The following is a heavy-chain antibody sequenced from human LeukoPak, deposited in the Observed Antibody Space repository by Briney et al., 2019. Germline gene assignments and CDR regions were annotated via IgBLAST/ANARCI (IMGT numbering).Heavy chain of an antibody. CDR2: IYYSGST. CDR3: ARAASSGYLGY. CDR1: GGFFSSGGYY. D-gene: IGHD3-22*01. V-gene: IGHV4-31*03. J-gene: IGHJ4*02. Sequence: SETQSLTCTVSGGFFSSGGYYWSWIRQHPGKGLEWIGYIYYSGSTYYNPSLKNRVTISVHTSKNQFSLTLSSATAADTAVYYCARAASSGYLGYWGQGTLVTVSS.